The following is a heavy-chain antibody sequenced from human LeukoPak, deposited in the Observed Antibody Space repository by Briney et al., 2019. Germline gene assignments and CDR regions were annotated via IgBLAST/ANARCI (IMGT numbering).Heavy chain of an antibody. J-gene: IGHJ5*02. CDR1: GYTFNNYG. CDR3: AKDWNILTGRNCFDP. V-gene: IGHV1-18*01. D-gene: IGHD3-9*01. Sequence: ASVRVSCKASGYTFNNYGISWVRQAPGQGLEWMGWVSTYNGDTNYAQKFQGRVTMSTDTSTSTAYMEVRSLRFDDTAIYYCAKDWNILTGRNCFDPWGQGTLVTVSS. CDR2: VSTYNGDT.